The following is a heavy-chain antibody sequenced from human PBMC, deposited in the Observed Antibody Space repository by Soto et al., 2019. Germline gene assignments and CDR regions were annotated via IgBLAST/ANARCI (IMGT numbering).Heavy chain of an antibody. Sequence: EVRLVESGGGLVQPGGSLRLSCAASSFTFSSYWMAWVRQAPGKGLEWLANIKPDGGEKYYVDSVRGRFTISRDNAKNSLYPPMNSMGTEDTAVYTCVRDAGRGGDVDYWGQGTLVTVSS. CDR1: SFTFSSYW. V-gene: IGHV3-7*01. CDR3: VRDAGRGGDVDY. CDR2: IKPDGGEK. D-gene: IGHD3-16*01. J-gene: IGHJ4*02.